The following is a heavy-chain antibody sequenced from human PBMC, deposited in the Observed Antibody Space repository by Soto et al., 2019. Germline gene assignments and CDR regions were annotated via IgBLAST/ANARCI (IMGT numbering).Heavy chain of an antibody. J-gene: IGHJ3*01. CDR2: ISNDESTT. V-gene: IGHV3-30*18. D-gene: IGHD2-2*01. CDR1: GFSFSRYG. CDR3: SKARVGRYDSHAFDV. Sequence: QVQLVESGGGLVQPGRSLRLSCAASGFSFSRYGIHWVRQAPGKGLEWVAVISNDESTTSYADSVKGRFTISRDNSKNTLFLQIKSLRPEDTAVYYCSKARVGRYDSHAFDVWGQGTMVTVSS.